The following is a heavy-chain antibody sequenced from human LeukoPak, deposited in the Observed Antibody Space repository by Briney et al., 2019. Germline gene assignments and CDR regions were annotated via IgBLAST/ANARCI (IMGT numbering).Heavy chain of an antibody. D-gene: IGHD6-6*01. CDR2: IYYSGSA. CDR1: GGSISSSSFY. V-gene: IGHV4-39*01. J-gene: IGHJ5*02. Sequence: SETLSLTCTVSGGSISSSSFYWAWTRQPPGKGLEWIGNIYYSGSAYYNPSLKSRVTISVDTSKNQFSLKLNSVTAADTAVYYCARQISSSSICDPWGQGTLVTVSP. CDR3: ARQISSSSICDP.